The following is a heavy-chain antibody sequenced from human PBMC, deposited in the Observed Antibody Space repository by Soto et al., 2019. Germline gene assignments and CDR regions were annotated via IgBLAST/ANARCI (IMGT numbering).Heavy chain of an antibody. CDR3: ARTVVNYYYYGMDV. Sequence: EVQLVESGGGLVQPGGSLRLSCAASGFTFSSYWMHWVRQAPGKGLVWVSRINSDGSSTSYADSVKGRFTISRDNAKNTLYLRMNSLRAEDTAVYYCARTVVNYYYYGMDVWGQGTTVTVSS. J-gene: IGHJ6*02. CDR1: GFTFSSYW. D-gene: IGHD3-22*01. V-gene: IGHV3-74*01. CDR2: INSDGSST.